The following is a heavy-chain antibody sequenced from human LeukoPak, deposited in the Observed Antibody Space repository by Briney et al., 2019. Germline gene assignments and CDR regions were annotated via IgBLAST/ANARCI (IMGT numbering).Heavy chain of an antibody. V-gene: IGHV3-23*01. D-gene: IGHD2-2*01. CDR2: ISGGGGST. CDR1: GFTFSTYA. CDR3: TKGIVPAPNGAFEI. Sequence: GGSLRLSCAASGFTFSTYAMSWVRQAPGKGLEWVSSISGGGGSTYYAGSVKGRFTISRDNSKNTLYLQMDSLRAEDTAVYYCTKGIVPAPNGAFEIWGQGTMVTVFS. J-gene: IGHJ3*02.